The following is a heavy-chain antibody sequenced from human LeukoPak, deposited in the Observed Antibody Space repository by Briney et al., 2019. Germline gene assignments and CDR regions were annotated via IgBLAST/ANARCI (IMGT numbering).Heavy chain of an antibody. CDR2: IYYSGST. J-gene: IGHJ4*02. CDR3: ASYSGSYSFDY. D-gene: IGHD1-26*01. Sequence: SETLSLTCTVSGGSVSSGSYYWSWIRQPPGKGLEWIGYIYYSGSTYYNPSLKSRVTISVDTSKNQFSLKLSSVTAADTAVYYCASYSGSYSFDYWGQGTLVTVSS. CDR1: GGSVSSGSYY. V-gene: IGHV4-61*01.